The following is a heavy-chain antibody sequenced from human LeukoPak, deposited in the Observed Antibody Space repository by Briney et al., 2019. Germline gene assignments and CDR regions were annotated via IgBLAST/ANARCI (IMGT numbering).Heavy chain of an antibody. J-gene: IGHJ4*02. CDR1: GFTFSSYG. CDR2: IWYDGSNK. CDR3: ARDSWGRDGYNSYYFDY. V-gene: IGHV3-33*01. D-gene: IGHD5-24*01. Sequence: GGSLRLSCAASGFTFSSYGMHWVRQAPGKGLEGVAVIWYDGSNKYYADYVKRRFTISRDNSKNTLYLQMNSLRAEDTAVYYCARDSWGRDGYNSYYFDYWGQGTLVTVSS.